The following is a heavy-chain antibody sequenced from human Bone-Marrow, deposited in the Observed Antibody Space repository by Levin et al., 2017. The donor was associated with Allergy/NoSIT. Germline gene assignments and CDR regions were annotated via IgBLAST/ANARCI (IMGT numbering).Heavy chain of an antibody. CDR3: AKDRLELRRDIVVVPAAIGVLGPNHYYMDV. Sequence: PGGSLRLSCAASGFTFSSYAMSWVRQAPGKGLEWVSAISGSGGSTYYADSVKGRFTISRDNSKNTLYLQMNSLRAEDTAVYYCAKDRLELRRDIVVVPAAIGVLGPNHYYMDVWGKGTTVTVSS. CDR1: GFTFSSYA. CDR2: ISGSGGST. V-gene: IGHV3-23*01. J-gene: IGHJ6*03. D-gene: IGHD2-2*01.